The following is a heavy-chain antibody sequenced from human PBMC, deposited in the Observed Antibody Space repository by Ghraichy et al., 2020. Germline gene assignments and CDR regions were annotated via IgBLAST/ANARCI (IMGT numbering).Heavy chain of an antibody. CDR2: ISGSGGST. CDR3: ARISKLELRQLFRRTGRDYFDY. J-gene: IGHJ4*02. D-gene: IGHD1-7*01. V-gene: IGHV3-23*01. CDR1: GFTFSSYA. Sequence: GGSLRLSCAASGFTFSSYAMSWVRQAPGKGLEWVSAISGSGGSTYYADSVKGRFTISRDNSKNTLYLQMNSLRAEDTAVYYCARISKLELRQLFRRTGRDYFDYWGQGTLVTVSS.